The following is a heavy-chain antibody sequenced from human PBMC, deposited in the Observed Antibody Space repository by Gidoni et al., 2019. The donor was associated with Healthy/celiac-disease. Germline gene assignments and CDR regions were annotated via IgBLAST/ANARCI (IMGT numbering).Heavy chain of an antibody. CDR2: ISYDGSNK. V-gene: IGHV3-30-3*01. CDR1: GFPFSSYA. J-gene: IGHJ4*02. CDR3: ARDAHYGDYRLDY. D-gene: IGHD4-17*01. Sequence: QVQLVESGGGVVQPGGSLRLSCPASGFPFSSYAMHWGRQAPGKGLEWVALISYDGSNKYYAVSVKGRFTISRDNSKNTLFLQMNSLRAEDTAVYYCARDAHYGDYRLDYWGQGTLVTVSS.